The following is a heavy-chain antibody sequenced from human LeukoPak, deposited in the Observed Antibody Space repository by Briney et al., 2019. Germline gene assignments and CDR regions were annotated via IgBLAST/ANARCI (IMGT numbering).Heavy chain of an antibody. V-gene: IGHV3-21*01. D-gene: IGHD6-13*01. Sequence: PGGSLRLSCAASGFIFCIYSMNSVRHAPGKGLEWLSLMSSSSSYIYYVDSVKGRFTISRDNAKNSIYQQMNSLRAEDTAVYYCARARYSSSPFDPWGQGTLVTVSS. J-gene: IGHJ5*02. CDR1: GFIFCIYS. CDR2: MSSSSSYI. CDR3: ARARYSSSPFDP.